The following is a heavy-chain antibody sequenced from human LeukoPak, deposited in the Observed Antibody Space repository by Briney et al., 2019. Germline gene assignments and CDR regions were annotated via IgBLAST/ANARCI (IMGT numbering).Heavy chain of an antibody. D-gene: IGHD3-10*01. CDR1: GFTFSSSA. J-gene: IGHJ4*02. V-gene: IGHV3-30*04. CDR3: ARGAAFGSGSYLDY. Sequence: GGSLRPSCTASGFTFSSSARYRVRQAPGKGLECVTVISYDESEKYYADSVKGRFTISRDNSKNTVFLEMNSLRGDDTAIYDCARGAAFGSGSYLDYWGQGILVTVSS. CDR2: ISYDESEK.